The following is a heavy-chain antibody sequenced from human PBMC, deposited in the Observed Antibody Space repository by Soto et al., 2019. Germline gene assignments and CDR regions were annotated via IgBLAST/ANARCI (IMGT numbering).Heavy chain of an antibody. J-gene: IGHJ4*02. Sequence: QVQLQESGPGLVKPSQTLSLTCTVSGGSISSGDYYWSWIRQPPGKGLEWIGYIYYSGSTYYNPSLKSRVTISVDTSKNQFSLKLSSVTAADTAVYYCARGEGERGRYFDWLLPFDYWGQGTLVTVSS. D-gene: IGHD3-9*01. CDR2: IYYSGST. V-gene: IGHV4-30-4*01. CDR3: ARGEGERGRYFDWLLPFDY. CDR1: GGSISSGDYY.